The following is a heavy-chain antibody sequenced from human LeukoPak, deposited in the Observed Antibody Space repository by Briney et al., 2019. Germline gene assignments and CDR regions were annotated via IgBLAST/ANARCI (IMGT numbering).Heavy chain of an antibody. Sequence: PSETLSLTCAVYGGSFSGYYWSWIRQPPGKGLEWIGEINHSGSTNYNPSLKSRVTISVDTSKNQFSLKLSSVTAADTAVYYCARDQLRWYHDYWGQGILVTVSS. J-gene: IGHJ4*02. CDR2: INHSGST. D-gene: IGHD4-23*01. CDR3: ARDQLRWYHDY. V-gene: IGHV4-34*01. CDR1: GGSFSGYY.